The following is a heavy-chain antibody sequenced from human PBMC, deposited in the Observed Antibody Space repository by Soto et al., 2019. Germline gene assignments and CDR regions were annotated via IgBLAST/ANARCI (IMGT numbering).Heavy chain of an antibody. J-gene: IGHJ4*02. CDR2: IIPLFGTA. Sequence: SVKVSCKASGGTFSRYAINWVRQAPGHGLEWMGGIIPLFGTAKYAQKFQGRVTITADESTSTAHMELSSLRSEDTAVYYCARDYGHDCSGGNCYFYFWGQGPMVTVYS. CDR3: ARDYGHDCSGGNCYFYF. V-gene: IGHV1-69*13. D-gene: IGHD2-15*01. CDR1: GGTFSRYA.